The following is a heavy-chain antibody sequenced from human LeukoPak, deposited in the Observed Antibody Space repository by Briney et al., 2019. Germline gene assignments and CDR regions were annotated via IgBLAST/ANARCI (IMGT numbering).Heavy chain of an antibody. CDR1: GGSISSYY. CDR2: IYYSGST. V-gene: IGHV4-59*08. D-gene: IGHD3-10*01. Sequence: PSETLSLTCTVSGGSISSYYWSWIRQPPGKGLEWIGYIYYSGSTNYNPSLKSRVTISVDTSKNQFSLKLSSVTAADTAVYYCARQEGAGSGSYQDWFDPWGQGTLVTVSS. J-gene: IGHJ5*02. CDR3: ARQEGAGSGSYQDWFDP.